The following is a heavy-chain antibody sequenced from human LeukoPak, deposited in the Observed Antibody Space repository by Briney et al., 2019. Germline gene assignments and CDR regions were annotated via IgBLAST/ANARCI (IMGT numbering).Heavy chain of an antibody. CDR3: AREMRTRRDY. D-gene: IGHD1-1*01. Sequence: GGSLRLSCAASGFTFNSYCMHWVRQAPGKGLVWVSRTNNDGSNKSYADSVKGRFTISRDNAKNTLYLQMNRLRTEDTAVYYCAREMRTRRDYWGEGTLVTVSS. CDR1: GFTFNSYC. J-gene: IGHJ4*02. CDR2: TNNDGSNK. V-gene: IGHV3-74*01.